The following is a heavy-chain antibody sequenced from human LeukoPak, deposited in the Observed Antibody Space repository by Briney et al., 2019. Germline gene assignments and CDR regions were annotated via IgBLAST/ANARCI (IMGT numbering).Heavy chain of an antibody. J-gene: IGHJ6*03. CDR3: ARNGYSGYDLEFRYYYYYMDV. Sequence: RSSGTLSLTCTVSAGSISIDYWSWIRQAPGKGLEYIGYTAYSGSTNYNPSLKSRVTFSLDTSKNHFSLKLSSVTAADTAVYYCARNGYSGYDLEFRYYYYYMDVWGKGTTVTVSS. D-gene: IGHD5-12*01. CDR1: AGSISIDY. V-gene: IGHV4-59*01. CDR2: TAYSGST.